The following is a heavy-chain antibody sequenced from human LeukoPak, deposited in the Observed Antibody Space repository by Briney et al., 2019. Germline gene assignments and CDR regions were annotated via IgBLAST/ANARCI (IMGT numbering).Heavy chain of an antibody. V-gene: IGHV1-18*04. CDR3: ARERIGAVAGGSRYFDY. J-gene: IGHJ4*02. Sequence: ASAKVSCKASGYTFTSYGISWVRQAPGQGLEWMGWISAYNGNTNYAQKLQGRVTMTTDTSTSTAYMELRSLRSDDTAVYYCARERIGAVAGGSRYFDYWGQGTLVTVSS. CDR1: GYTFTSYG. CDR2: ISAYNGNT. D-gene: IGHD6-19*01.